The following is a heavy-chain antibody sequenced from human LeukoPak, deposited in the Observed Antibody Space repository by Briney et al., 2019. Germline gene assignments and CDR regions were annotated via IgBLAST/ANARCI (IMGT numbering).Heavy chain of an antibody. CDR2: IKQDGSVE. CDR1: GFTFSSYW. Sequence: GGSLSLSCAASGFTFSSYWMSLVRQAPGKGLEWVANIKQDGSVEYYVVSVKGRFTISRDNAKESLYLQMNSLRAEDTAVYYCARIGYSSSSFDFWGQGTVVSVSS. D-gene: IGHD6-6*01. J-gene: IGHJ4*02. V-gene: IGHV3-7*05. CDR3: ARIGYSSSSFDF.